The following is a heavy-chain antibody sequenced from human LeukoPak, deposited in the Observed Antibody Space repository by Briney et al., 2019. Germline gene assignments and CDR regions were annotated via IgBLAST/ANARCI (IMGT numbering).Heavy chain of an antibody. D-gene: IGHD2-15*01. V-gene: IGHV3-48*03. Sequence: GGSLRLSCAASGFTFSSYEMNWVRQAPGKGLEWVSYISSSGSTIYYADSVKGRFTISRDNAKNSLYLQMNSLRAEDTAVYYCARVLYCSGGSCSHYFDYWGQGTLVTASS. J-gene: IGHJ4*02. CDR2: ISSSGSTI. CDR1: GFTFSSYE. CDR3: ARVLYCSGGSCSHYFDY.